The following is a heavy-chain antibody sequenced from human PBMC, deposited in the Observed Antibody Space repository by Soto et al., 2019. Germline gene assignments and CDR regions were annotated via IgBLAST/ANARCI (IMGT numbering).Heavy chain of an antibody. CDR2: ISYDGSNK. CDR1: GFTFSSYA. Sequence: QVQLVESGGGVVQPGRSLRLSCAASGFTFSSYAMHWVRQAPGKGLEWVAVISYDGSNKYYADSVKGRFTISRDNSKNTLYLQMNSLRAGDTAVYYCARSTYYDSSGSQYYYYGMDVWGQGTTVTVSS. D-gene: IGHD3-22*01. V-gene: IGHV3-30-3*01. J-gene: IGHJ6*02. CDR3: ARSTYYDSSGSQYYYYGMDV.